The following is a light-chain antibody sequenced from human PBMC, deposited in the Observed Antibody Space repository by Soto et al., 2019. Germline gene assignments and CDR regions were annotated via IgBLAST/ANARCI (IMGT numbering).Light chain of an antibody. V-gene: IGKV4-1*01. Sequence: DIVMTQSPDSLALSLGERATINCTSSQSVLYSSNNENYLAWYQQKPGQPPTLLIYWASTRESGVPDRFSGSESGTDFSLTISSLQDEDVAVYYCQQYYSTPPWTFGQGT. J-gene: IGKJ1*01. CDR1: QSVLYSSNNENY. CDR3: QQYYSTPPWT. CDR2: WAS.